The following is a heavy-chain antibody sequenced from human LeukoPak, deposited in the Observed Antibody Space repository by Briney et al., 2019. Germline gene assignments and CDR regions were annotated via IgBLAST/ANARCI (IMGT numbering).Heavy chain of an antibody. V-gene: IGHV1-8*01. J-gene: IGHJ4*02. D-gene: IGHD3-22*01. Sequence: ASVKVSCKTSGDSFNKYDFNWVRQASGQGLEWMGWMDPASGDAGYAQKFQGRVSLTRNTSISTAYMELRSLRSDDTAVYYCAREGHDSLDYWGQGTLVTVSS. CDR3: AREGHDSLDY. CDR2: MDPASGDA. CDR1: GDSFNKYD.